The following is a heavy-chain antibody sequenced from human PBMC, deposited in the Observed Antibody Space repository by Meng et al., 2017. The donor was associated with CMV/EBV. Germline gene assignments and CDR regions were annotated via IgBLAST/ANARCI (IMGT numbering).Heavy chain of an antibody. CDR1: GFTFSSYE. J-gene: IGHJ4*02. D-gene: IGHD2-2*01. V-gene: IGHV3-48*03. Sequence: GESLKISCAASGFTFSSYEMNWVRQAPGKGLEWVSYISSSGSTIYYADSVKGRFTISRDNAKNSLYLQMNSLRAEDTAVYYCARDFSFCGSTSCYPTEFDYWGQGTLVTVSS. CDR3: ARDFSFCGSTSCYPTEFDY. CDR2: ISSSGSTI.